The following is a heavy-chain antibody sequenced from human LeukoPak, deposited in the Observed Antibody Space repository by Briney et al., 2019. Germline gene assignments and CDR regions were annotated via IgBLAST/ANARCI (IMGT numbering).Heavy chain of an antibody. CDR2: ISHDGGNK. CDR1: GFTFSSYS. D-gene: IGHD3-9*01. Sequence: GGSLRLSCAASGFTFSSYSMHWVRQAPGKGLEWVAVISHDGGNKYYGDSVKGRFTISRDNSKNTLYLQMSSLRADDTAVYYCARAFDYPHYFFNYWGQGTLVTVSS. J-gene: IGHJ4*02. CDR3: ARAFDYPHYFFNY. V-gene: IGHV3-30-3*01.